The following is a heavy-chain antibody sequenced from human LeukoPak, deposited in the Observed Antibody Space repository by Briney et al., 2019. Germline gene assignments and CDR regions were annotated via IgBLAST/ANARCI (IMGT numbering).Heavy chain of an antibody. Sequence: GGSLRLSCAASGFTFSSFAMSWVRQAPGKGLEWVSVISDSGGSTYYADSVKGRFTISGDNSKNTLYLQMNSLRAEDTAVYYCAKNRRGSCYSGANYWGQGTLVTVSS. CDR2: ISDSGGST. J-gene: IGHJ4*02. D-gene: IGHD2-15*01. CDR1: GFTFSSFA. CDR3: AKNRRGSCYSGANY. V-gene: IGHV3-23*01.